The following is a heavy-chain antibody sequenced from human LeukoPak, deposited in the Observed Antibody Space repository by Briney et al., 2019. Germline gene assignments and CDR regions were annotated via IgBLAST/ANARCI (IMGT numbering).Heavy chain of an antibody. CDR2: ISAYNGNT. CDR3: ARDLRQSGWFDP. J-gene: IGHJ5*02. D-gene: IGHD4-11*01. V-gene: IGHV1-18*01. Sequence: ASVKVSCKASGYTSTSYGISWVRQAPGQGLEWMRWISAYNGNTNYAQKLQGRVTMTTDTSTSTAYMELRSLRSDDTAVYYCARDLRQSGWFDPWGQGTLVTVSS. CDR1: GYTSTSYG.